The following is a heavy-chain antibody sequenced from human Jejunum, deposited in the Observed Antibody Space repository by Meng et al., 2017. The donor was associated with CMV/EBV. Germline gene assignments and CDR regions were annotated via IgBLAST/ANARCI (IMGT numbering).Heavy chain of an antibody. CDR1: GGSIRSDYF. CDR3: ARLPVGETRHYFDY. CDR2: IHHSEGT. D-gene: IGHD4-23*01. V-gene: IGHV4-4*02. Sequence: VSGGSIRSDYFWIGVRQPPGKGLEWIGEIHHSEGTNYNPSLKSRVTISVDKSENQFSLKLISVTAADTAVYYCARLPVGETRHYFDYWGQGTLVTVSS. J-gene: IGHJ4*02.